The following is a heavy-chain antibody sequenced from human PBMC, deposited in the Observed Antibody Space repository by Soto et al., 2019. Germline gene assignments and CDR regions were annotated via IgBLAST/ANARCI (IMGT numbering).Heavy chain of an antibody. J-gene: IGHJ4*01. CDR1: GASISSYF. CDR2: VSYSGSP. CDR3: ARGGPVQLWAFDY. D-gene: IGHD5-18*01. V-gene: IGHV4-59*01. Sequence: SETLSLTCTVSGASISSYFWSWIRQPPGKGLEWVAYVSYSGSPHYNPSLQSRVTVSVDTSKSQFSLEVTSLAAADTAVYYCARGGPVQLWAFDYW.